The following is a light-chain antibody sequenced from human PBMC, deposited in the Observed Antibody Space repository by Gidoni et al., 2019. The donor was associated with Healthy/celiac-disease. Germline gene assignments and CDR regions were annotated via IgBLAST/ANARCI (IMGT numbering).Light chain of an antibody. Sequence: SSELTQDPAVSVALGQTVRITCQGDSLRSDYASWYQQKPGQAPVLVIYGKNNRPSGIPDRFSGSSSGNTASLTITGAQAEDEADYYCNSRDSSGNQLKVFGGGTKLTVL. CDR2: GKN. J-gene: IGLJ3*02. CDR1: SLRSDY. CDR3: NSRDSSGNQLKV. V-gene: IGLV3-19*01.